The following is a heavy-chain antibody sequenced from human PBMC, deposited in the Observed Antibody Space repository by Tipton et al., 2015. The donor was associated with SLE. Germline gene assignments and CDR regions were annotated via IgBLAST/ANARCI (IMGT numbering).Heavy chain of an antibody. J-gene: IGHJ3*02. CDR3: ASTNIPGAFDI. CDR1: GGSINSSSYY. V-gene: IGHV4-39*07. Sequence: TLSLTCTVSGGSINSSSYYWGWIRQPPGKGLEWIGSIYYSGSTYYNPSLKSRVTISVDTSKNQFSLKLSSVTAADTAVYYCASTNIPGAFDIWGQGTMVTVSS. CDR2: IYYSGST. D-gene: IGHD2/OR15-2a*01.